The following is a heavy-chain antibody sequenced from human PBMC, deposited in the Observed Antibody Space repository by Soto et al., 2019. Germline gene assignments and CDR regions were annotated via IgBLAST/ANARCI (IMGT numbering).Heavy chain of an antibody. Sequence: QVQLQESGPELVKPSQTLSLTCTVSGGSISSGGYYWSWIRQHPGKGLEWIGYIYYSGSTYYNPSLKSRVTISVDTSKNQFSLKLSSVTAADTAVYYCASPSPGYCSGGSCYVYWGQGTLVTVSS. J-gene: IGHJ4*02. V-gene: IGHV4-31*03. CDR1: GGSISSGGYY. D-gene: IGHD2-15*01. CDR2: IYYSGST. CDR3: ASPSPGYCSGGSCYVY.